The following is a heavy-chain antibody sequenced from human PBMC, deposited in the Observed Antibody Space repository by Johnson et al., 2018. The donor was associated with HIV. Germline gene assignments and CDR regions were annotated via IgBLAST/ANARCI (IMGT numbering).Heavy chain of an antibody. Sequence: VHLVESGGGLVKPGGSLRLSCAASGFTFSDAWMNWVRQAPGKGLEWVGRVKSKTDGGTTDYAAPVKGRFTISRDASKNTLYLQMNSLKTEDTAVYYCTTGLYWIDALDIWGQGTMVTVSS. CDR2: VKSKTDGGTT. D-gene: IGHD1-1*01. J-gene: IGHJ3*02. CDR1: GFTFSDAW. CDR3: TTGLYWIDALDI. V-gene: IGHV3-15*01.